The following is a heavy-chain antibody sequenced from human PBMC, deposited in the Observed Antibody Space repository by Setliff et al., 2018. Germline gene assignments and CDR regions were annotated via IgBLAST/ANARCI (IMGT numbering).Heavy chain of an antibody. J-gene: IGHJ5*02. CDR1: GYSLTSGYY. CDR2: IYHSGST. V-gene: IGHV4-38-2*01. CDR3: ARTNYYDSSTYLNWFDP. Sequence: PSVTRSLTCDVSGYSLTSGYYWGWIRQPPGKGLEWLGSIYHSGSTYYNPSLKSRVTMSVDTSKNQFSLKLSSVTAADTAVYYCARTNYYDSSTYLNWFDPWGPWDSPGHRLL. D-gene: IGHD3-22*01.